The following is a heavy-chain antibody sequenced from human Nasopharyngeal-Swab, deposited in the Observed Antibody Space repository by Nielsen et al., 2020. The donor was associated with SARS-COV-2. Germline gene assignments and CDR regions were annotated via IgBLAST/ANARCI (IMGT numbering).Heavy chain of an antibody. J-gene: IGHJ2*01. D-gene: IGHD4-17*01. V-gene: IGHV3-48*01. CDR2: ISSSSSTI. CDR1: GFTFSSYS. Sequence: GESLKISCAASGFTFSSYSMNWVRQAPGKGLEWVSYISSSSSTIYYADSVKGRFTISRDNAKNSLYLQMNSPRAEDTAVYYCARDILEGYGDSWYFDLWGRGTLVTVSS. CDR3: ARDILEGYGDSWYFDL.